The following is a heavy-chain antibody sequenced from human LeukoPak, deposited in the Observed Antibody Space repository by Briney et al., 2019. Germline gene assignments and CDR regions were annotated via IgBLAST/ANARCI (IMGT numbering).Heavy chain of an antibody. J-gene: IGHJ4*02. CDR1: GFTFSSYA. CDR2: IIGSGHNT. Sequence: GGSLRLSCAASGFTFSSYAMSWVRQAPGKGLEWVSGIIGSGHNTYNADSVKGRFTISRDNAKNLMYLQMNSLRAEDTAVYYCARDRIKSGSYYFDYWGQGTLVTVSS. D-gene: IGHD1-26*01. CDR3: ARDRIKSGSYYFDY. V-gene: IGHV3-23*01.